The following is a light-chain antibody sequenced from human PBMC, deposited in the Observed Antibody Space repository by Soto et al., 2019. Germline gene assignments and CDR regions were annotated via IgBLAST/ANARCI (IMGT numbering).Light chain of an antibody. CDR3: QQYNVYWT. V-gene: IGKV1-5*03. CDR2: QAS. J-gene: IGKJ1*01. CDR1: QSINIW. Sequence: DIQMTQSPSTRSASVGDRVTITCRASQSINIWLAWYQQKPGRAPKLLIYQASTLQNGVPSRFSGSGSGTENTLTISSLQPDDFATYYCQQYNVYWTFGQGTKVDIK.